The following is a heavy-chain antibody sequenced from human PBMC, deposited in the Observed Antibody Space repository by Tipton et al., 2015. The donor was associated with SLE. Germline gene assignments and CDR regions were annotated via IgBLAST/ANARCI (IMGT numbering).Heavy chain of an antibody. D-gene: IGHD3-22*01. CDR1: GYSFTTYY. CDR2: LNPSGGSGGDT. J-gene: IGHJ4*02. V-gene: IGHV1-46*01. CDR3: ARGQVDSSGHYFMGVDY. Sequence: QLVQSGAEVKEPGASVKVSCRASGYSFTTYYIHWVRQAPGQGLEWMGRLNPSGGSGGDTTYHQKFQGRVTMTMDTATSTVYMELSSLRSEDTAVYYCARGQVDSSGHYFMGVDYWGQGALVTVSS.